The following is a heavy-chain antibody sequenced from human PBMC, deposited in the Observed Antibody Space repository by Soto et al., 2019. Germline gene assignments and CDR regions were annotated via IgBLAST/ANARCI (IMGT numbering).Heavy chain of an antibody. Sequence: GGSLRLSCAASGFTFSSYGMHWVRQAPGKGLEWVAVIWYDGSNKYYADSVKGRFTISRDNSKNTLYLQMNSLRAEDTAVYYCARGVGSSSDPQDYWGQGTLVTVSS. CDR3: ARGVGSSSDPQDY. V-gene: IGHV3-33*01. CDR2: IWYDGSNK. J-gene: IGHJ4*02. D-gene: IGHD6-13*01. CDR1: GFTFSSYG.